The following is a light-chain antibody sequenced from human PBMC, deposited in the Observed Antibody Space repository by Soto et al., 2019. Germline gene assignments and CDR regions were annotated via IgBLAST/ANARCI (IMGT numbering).Light chain of an antibody. CDR2: SAS. CDR3: QQYNNWTPIT. J-gene: IGKJ5*01. V-gene: IGKV3-15*01. CDR1: QSVSSN. Sequence: EIVMTQSPATLSVSPGARATLSSRASQSVSSNLVWYQQKPGQAPRLLIGSASTRATGILARFSGSGTGTEYTRTISCLHSEDDAVYYCQQYNNWTPITSGQGTRLEIK.